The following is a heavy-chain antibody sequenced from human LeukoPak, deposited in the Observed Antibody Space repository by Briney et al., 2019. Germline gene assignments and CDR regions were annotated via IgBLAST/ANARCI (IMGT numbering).Heavy chain of an antibody. CDR2: IYTSGST. V-gene: IGHV4-4*07. Sequence: PSETLSLTCSVSGGSMSNYYWTWIRQPAGKGLEWIGRIYTSGSTNYNSSLTCRVAMPLDTPKTQFSLKLSSVTAADTAVYYCARAIGGYGDYGPYWFDPWGQGTLVSASS. D-gene: IGHD4/OR15-4a*01. CDR3: ARAIGGYGDYGPYWFDP. J-gene: IGHJ5*02. CDR1: GGSMSNYY.